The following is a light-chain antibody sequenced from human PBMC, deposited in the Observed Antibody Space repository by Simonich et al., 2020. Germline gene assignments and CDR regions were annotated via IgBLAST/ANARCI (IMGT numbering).Light chain of an antibody. CDR1: SGINVGTYR. CDR2: YKSDSDK. CDR3: MIWHSSAWV. J-gene: IGLJ3*02. V-gene: IGLV5-45*01. Sequence: QAVLTQPASLSASPGASASLTCTLRSGINVGTYRIYWYQQKPGSPPQYLLRYKSDSDKQPGSGGPSRFSGSKDASANAGILLIYGLQSEDEADYYCMIWHSSAWVFGGGTKLTVL.